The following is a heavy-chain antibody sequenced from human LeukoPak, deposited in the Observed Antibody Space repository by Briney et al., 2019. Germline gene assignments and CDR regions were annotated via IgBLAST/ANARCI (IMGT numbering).Heavy chain of an antibody. CDR2: ISSSSSYI. Sequence: GGSLRLSCAASGFTFSSYSMNWVRQAPGKGLEWVSSISSSSSYIYYADSVKGRFTISRDNAKNSLYLEMNSLRAEDTAVYYCARVPMIATRPRYFQHWGQGTLVTVSS. V-gene: IGHV3-21*01. J-gene: IGHJ1*01. CDR1: GFTFSSYS. D-gene: IGHD6-6*01. CDR3: ARVPMIATRPRYFQH.